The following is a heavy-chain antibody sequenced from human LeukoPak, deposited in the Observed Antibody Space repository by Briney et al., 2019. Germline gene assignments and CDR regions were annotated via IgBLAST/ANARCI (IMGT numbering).Heavy chain of an antibody. CDR3: ARIPDTTFGVVPDY. CDR2: ISAYNGNT. V-gene: IGHV1-18*01. J-gene: IGHJ4*02. Sequence: ASVKVSCKXSGYTFTSYGISWVRQAPGQGLEWMGWISAYNGNTNYAQKLQGRVTMTTDTSTSTAYMELRSLRSDDTAVYYCARIPDTTFGVVPDYWGQGTLVTVSS. D-gene: IGHD3-3*01. CDR1: GYTFTSYG.